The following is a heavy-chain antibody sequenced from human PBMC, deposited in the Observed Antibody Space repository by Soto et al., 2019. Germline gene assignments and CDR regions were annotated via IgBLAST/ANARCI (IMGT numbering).Heavy chain of an antibody. Sequence: GGSLRLSCAASGFTFSSYAMSWVRQAPGKGLEWVSAISGSGGSTYYADSVKGRVTISRDNSNNTLYLQMNSLRAEDTAMYYCARDMYSSDYFVKWFEPWGQGTLVTVSS. D-gene: IGHD6-19*01. V-gene: IGHV3-23*01. CDR1: GFTFSSYA. CDR2: ISGSGGST. CDR3: ARDMYSSDYFVKWFEP. J-gene: IGHJ5*02.